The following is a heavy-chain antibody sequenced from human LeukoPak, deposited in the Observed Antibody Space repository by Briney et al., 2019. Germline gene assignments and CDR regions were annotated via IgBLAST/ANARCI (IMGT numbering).Heavy chain of an antibody. J-gene: IGHJ4*02. D-gene: IGHD3-10*01. CDR2: INHSGST. Sequence: SETLSLTCTVSGGSISSSGYYWSWIRQPPGKGLEWIGEINHSGSTNYNPSLKSRVTISVDTSKNQFSLKLSSVTAADTAVYYCARGLSPLWYDYGSGSYLGEYYFDYWGQGTLVTVSS. V-gene: IGHV4-39*07. CDR3: ARGLSPLWYDYGSGSYLGEYYFDY. CDR1: GGSISSSGYY.